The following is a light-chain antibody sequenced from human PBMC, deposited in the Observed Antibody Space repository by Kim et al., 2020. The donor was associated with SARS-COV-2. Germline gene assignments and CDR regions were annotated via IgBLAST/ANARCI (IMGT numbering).Light chain of an antibody. CDR1: QSVSNY. V-gene: IGKV3-11*01. CDR2: DAS. CDR3: QYRGNWPPELT. J-gene: IGKJ4*01. Sequence: EIVLTQSPATLSLSPGDRAILSCRASQSVSNYIAWYQQKPGQAPSLLISDASNRATDIPARFSGSGSGTDFTLTISSLEPEDFAVYYCQYRGNWPPELTFGGGTKVDIK.